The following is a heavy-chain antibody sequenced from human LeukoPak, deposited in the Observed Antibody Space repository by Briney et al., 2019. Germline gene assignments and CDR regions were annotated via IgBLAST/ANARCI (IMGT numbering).Heavy chain of an antibody. CDR3: ARADSSIVGAPDAFDI. D-gene: IGHD1-26*01. CDR1: GGSISSYY. J-gene: IGHJ3*02. Sequence: SETLSLTCTVSGGSISSYYWSWIRQPPGKGLEWIGYIYYSGSTNYNPSLKSRVTISVDTSKNQFSLKLSSVTAADTAVYYCARADSSIVGAPDAFDIWGQGTMVTVSS. V-gene: IGHV4-59*08. CDR2: IYYSGST.